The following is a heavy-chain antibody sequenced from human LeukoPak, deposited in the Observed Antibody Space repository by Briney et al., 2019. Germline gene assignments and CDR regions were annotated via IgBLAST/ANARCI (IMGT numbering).Heavy chain of an antibody. V-gene: IGHV3-53*01. CDR3: ANLWELLIY. D-gene: IGHD1-26*01. CDR1: GFTVSSNS. CDR2: IYSAGSI. Sequence: GGSLRLSCTVSGFTVSSNSMSWVRQAPGRGLEWVSFIYSAGSIYYSDSVKGRFTISIDNSKNTLYLQMNSLRAEDTAVYYCANLWELLIYWGQGTLVTVSS. J-gene: IGHJ4*02.